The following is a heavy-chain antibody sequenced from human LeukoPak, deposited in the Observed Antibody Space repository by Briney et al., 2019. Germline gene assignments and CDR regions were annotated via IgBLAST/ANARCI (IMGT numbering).Heavy chain of an antibody. CDR1: DGSISSYY. D-gene: IGHD6-13*01. J-gene: IGHJ4*02. V-gene: IGHV4-59*01. CDR2: IYDSGST. Sequence: SETLSLTCTVSDGSISSYYWSWIRQPPGKGLEWIGHIYDSGSTNYNPSLKSRVTISVDTSKNQFSLKLSSVTAADTAVYYCARDRIAAASFDYWGQGTLVTVSS. CDR3: ARDRIAAASFDY.